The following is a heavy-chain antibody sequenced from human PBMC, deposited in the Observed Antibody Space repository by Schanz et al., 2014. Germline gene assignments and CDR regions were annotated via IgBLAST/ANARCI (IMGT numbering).Heavy chain of an antibody. Sequence: VRLVESGGGVVQPGRSLRLSCAASGFTLSSYGMHWVRQAPGKGLEWVANIKQDESEKYYVDSVKGRFTISRDNAKNSLFLHMNSLRAEDTALYYCARDRRNADLDYWGQGTLVTVSS. CDR1: GFTLSSYG. J-gene: IGHJ4*02. CDR2: IKQDESEK. D-gene: IGHD1-1*01. CDR3: ARDRRNADLDY. V-gene: IGHV3-7*01.